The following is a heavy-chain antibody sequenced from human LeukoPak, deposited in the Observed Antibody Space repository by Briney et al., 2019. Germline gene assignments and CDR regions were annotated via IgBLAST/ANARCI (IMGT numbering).Heavy chain of an antibody. J-gene: IGHJ5*02. D-gene: IGHD6-13*01. CDR2: MNPNSGNT. V-gene: IGHV1-8*01. CDR1: GYTFTSYD. Sequence: GASVKVSRKASGYTFTSYDINWVRQATGQGLEWMGWMNPNSGNTGYAQKFQGRVTMTRNTSISTAYVGLSSLRSEDTAVYYCARSSPYSSSWYWGNWFDPWGQGTLVTVSS. CDR3: ARSSPYSSSWYWGNWFDP.